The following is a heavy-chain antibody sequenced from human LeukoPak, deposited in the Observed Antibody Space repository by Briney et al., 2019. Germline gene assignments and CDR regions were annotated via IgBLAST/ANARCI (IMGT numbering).Heavy chain of an antibody. V-gene: IGHV3-7*05. J-gene: IGHJ4*02. CDR1: GFTFSSDW. CDR3: ARDKLTGDSYFDN. D-gene: IGHD7-27*01. CDR2: IKQDGNEK. Sequence: GGALRLSCAASGFTFSSDWRTWGRQAPGKGLEWVGNIKQDGNEKYYVCSVKGGFTISTDHAKNSLYLQFNSLRAEDTAVYYCARDKLTGDSYFDNWGQGTLVTVSS.